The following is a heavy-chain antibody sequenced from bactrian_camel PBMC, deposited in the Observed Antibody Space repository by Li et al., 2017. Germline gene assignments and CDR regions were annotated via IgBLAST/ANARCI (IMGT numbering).Heavy chain of an antibody. D-gene: IGHD1*01. CDR3: AADRRSDAACYAEAGTDFDY. V-gene: IGHV3S53*01. Sequence: HVQLVESGGGSVQAGESLRLSCAASGSIGGSTSMGWFRQAPGKEREGVAAMDSECTTTYADSVKGRFTVSKDNVKNTLYLQMDSLKPEDTAMYFCAADRRSDAACYAEAGTDFDYWGQGTQVTVS. J-gene: IGHJ4*01. CDR2: MDSECTT. CDR1: GSIGGSTS.